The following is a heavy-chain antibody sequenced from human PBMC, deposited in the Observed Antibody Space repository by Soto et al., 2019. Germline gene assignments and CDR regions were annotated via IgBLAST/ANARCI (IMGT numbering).Heavy chain of an antibody. J-gene: IGHJ6*02. Sequence: SETLSLTCAVSGGSISSGGYSWSWIRQPPGKGLEWIGYIYHSGSTYYNPSLKSRVTISVDRSKNQFSLKLSSVTAADTAVYYCASAYYGSGSPPASHRLFYGMDVWGQGTTVTVSS. D-gene: IGHD3-10*01. CDR2: IYHSGST. V-gene: IGHV4-30-2*01. CDR3: ASAYYGSGSPPASHRLFYGMDV. CDR1: GGSISSGGYS.